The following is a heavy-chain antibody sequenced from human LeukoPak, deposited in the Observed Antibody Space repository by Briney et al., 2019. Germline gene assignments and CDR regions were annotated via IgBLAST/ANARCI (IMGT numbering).Heavy chain of an antibody. CDR1: GYTFTGYY. CDR3: ARGSSEYGSGTVDFDY. J-gene: IGHJ4*02. CDR2: INPNSGGT. V-gene: IGHV1-2*02. Sequence: ASVKVSCKASGYTFTGYYMHWVRQGPGQGLEWMGWINPNSGGTNYAQKFQGRVTMTRDTSISTAYMELSRLRSDDTAVYYCARGSSEYGSGTVDFDYWGQGTLVTVSS. D-gene: IGHD3-10*01.